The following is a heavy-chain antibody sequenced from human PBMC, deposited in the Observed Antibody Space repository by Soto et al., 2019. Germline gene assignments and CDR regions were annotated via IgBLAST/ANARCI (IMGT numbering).Heavy chain of an antibody. CDR3: ANGRFLEWSPLDY. V-gene: IGHV3-9*01. CDR1: GFTFDDYA. J-gene: IGHJ4*02. Sequence: EVQLVESGGGLVQPGRSLRLSCAASGFTFDDYAMHWVRQAPGKGLEWVSGINWNSGRIDYADSVKGRFTISRDNAKRSLYLQMNSLSTEDTLLYYCANGRFLEWSPLDYWGQGTLVTVSS. D-gene: IGHD3-3*01. CDR2: INWNSGRI.